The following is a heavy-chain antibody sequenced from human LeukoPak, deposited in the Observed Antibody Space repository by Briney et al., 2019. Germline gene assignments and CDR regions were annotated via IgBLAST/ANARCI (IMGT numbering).Heavy chain of an antibody. CDR1: GYTFTGYY. V-gene: IGHV1-2*02. CDR3: ARVNYPHTSPDLNWFDP. CDR2: INPNSGGT. D-gene: IGHD3-10*01. Sequence: ASVKVSCKASGYTFTGYYMQWVRQAPGQALEWMGWINPNSGGTNYAQKFQGRVTMTRDTSISTAYMELSRLRSDDTAVCYCARVNYPHTSPDLNWFDPWGPRTLVTVSS. J-gene: IGHJ5*02.